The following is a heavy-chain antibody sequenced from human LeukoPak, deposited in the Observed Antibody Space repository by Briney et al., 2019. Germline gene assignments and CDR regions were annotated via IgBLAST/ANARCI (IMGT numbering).Heavy chain of an antibody. Sequence: SETPSLTCTVSGGSISSYYWSWIRQPPGKGLEWIGYIYYSGSTNYNPSLKSRVTISVDTSKNQFSLKLSSVTAADTAVYYCAREVWSGSYYYGMDVWGQGTTVTVSS. CDR3: AREVWSGSYYYGMDV. V-gene: IGHV4-59*01. D-gene: IGHD2-21*01. CDR2: IYYSGST. CDR1: GGSISSYY. J-gene: IGHJ6*02.